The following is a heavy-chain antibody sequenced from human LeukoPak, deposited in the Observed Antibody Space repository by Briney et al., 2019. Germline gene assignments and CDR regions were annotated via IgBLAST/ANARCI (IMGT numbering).Heavy chain of an antibody. CDR1: GFTFSSYS. CDR3: ARDNFCSGGSCYSDAFDI. V-gene: IGHV3-21*01. J-gene: IGHJ3*02. D-gene: IGHD2-15*01. CDR2: ISSSSSYI. Sequence: GGSLRLSCAASGFTFSSYSMNWVRQAPGKGLEWVSSISSSSSYIYYADSVKGRFTISRDNAKSSLYLQMNSLRAEDTAVYYCARDNFCSGGSCYSDAFDIWGQGTMVTVSS.